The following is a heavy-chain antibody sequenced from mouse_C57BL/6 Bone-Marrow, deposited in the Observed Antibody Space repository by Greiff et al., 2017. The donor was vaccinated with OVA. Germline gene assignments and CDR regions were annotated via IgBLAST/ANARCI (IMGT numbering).Heavy chain of an antibody. V-gene: IGHV1-81*01. CDR1: GYTFTSFG. CDR2: IYPRSGNT. CDR3: ARGPPEALDY. D-gene: IGHD3-2*02. Sequence: VKLQESGAELARPGASVKLSCKASGYTFTSFGISWVKQRTGQGLEWIGEIYPRSGNTYYNEKFKGKATLTADKSSSTAYMELRSLTSEDSAVYFCARGPPEALDYWGQGTTLTVSS. J-gene: IGHJ2*01.